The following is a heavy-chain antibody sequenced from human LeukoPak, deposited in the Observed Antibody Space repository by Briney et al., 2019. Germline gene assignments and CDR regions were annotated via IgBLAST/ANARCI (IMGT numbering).Heavy chain of an antibody. Sequence: GGSLRLSCAASGFTFSSYGMHWVRQAPGKGLEWVAFIRYDGSNKYYADSVKGRFTNSRDNSKNTLYLQMNSLRAEDTAVYYCAKTLGYCSSTSCYNLDYWGQGTLVTVSS. CDR1: GFTFSSYG. V-gene: IGHV3-30*02. CDR2: IRYDGSNK. D-gene: IGHD2-2*02. J-gene: IGHJ4*02. CDR3: AKTLGYCSSTSCYNLDY.